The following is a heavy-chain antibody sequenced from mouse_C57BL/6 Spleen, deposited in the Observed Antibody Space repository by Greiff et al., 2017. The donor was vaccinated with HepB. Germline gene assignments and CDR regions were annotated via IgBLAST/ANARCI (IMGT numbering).Heavy chain of an antibody. Sequence: VQLQQSGAELVRPGSSVKLSCKASGYTFTSYWMHWVKQRPIQGLEWIGNIDPSDSETHYNQKFKDKATLTVDKSSSTDYMQLSSLTSEDSAVYYCARGVITTVVGFDYWGQGTTLTVSS. CDR1: GYTFTSYW. D-gene: IGHD1-1*01. V-gene: IGHV1-52*01. CDR2: IDPSDSET. CDR3: ARGVITTVVGFDY. J-gene: IGHJ2*01.